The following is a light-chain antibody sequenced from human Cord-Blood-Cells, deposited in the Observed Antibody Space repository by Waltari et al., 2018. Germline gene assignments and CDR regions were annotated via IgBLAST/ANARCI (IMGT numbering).Light chain of an antibody. CDR1: SSDVGSYNL. J-gene: IGLJ1*01. CDR2: EVS. V-gene: IGLV2-23*02. Sequence: QSALTQPASVSGSPGQSITISCTGTSSDVGSYNLVSWYQQPPGKAPKLMIYEVSTRPSGVSNRCSGSKSGNTASLTISGLQAEDEADYYCCSYAGSSTYVFGTGTKVTVL. CDR3: CSYAGSSTYV.